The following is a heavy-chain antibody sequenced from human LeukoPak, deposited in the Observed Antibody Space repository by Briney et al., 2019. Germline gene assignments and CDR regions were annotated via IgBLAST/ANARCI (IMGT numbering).Heavy chain of an antibody. Sequence: ASVKVSCKASGYTFTSYYMHWVRQAPGQGLEWMGIINPSGGSTSYAQKFQGRVTMTRDMSTSTVYMELSSLRSEDTAVYYCARAGTYCTHGVCYGYYYYMDVWGKGTTVTVSS. CDR2: INPSGGST. D-gene: IGHD2-8*01. V-gene: IGHV1-46*01. J-gene: IGHJ6*03. CDR3: ARAGTYCTHGVCYGYYYYMDV. CDR1: GYTFTSYY.